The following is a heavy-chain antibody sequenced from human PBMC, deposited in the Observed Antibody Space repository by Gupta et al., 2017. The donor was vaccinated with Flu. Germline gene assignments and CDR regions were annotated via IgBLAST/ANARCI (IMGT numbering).Heavy chain of an antibody. CDR1: GGSISSYY. V-gene: IGHV4-59*01. CDR3: ARDGAMDGDDGFDY. J-gene: IGHJ4*02. Sequence: QVQLQESGPGLVKPSETLSLTCTVSGGSISSYYWSWIRHPPGKGLEWIGYIYYSGSTNYNPSLKSRVTISVDTSKNQFSLKLSSVTAADTAVYYCARDGAMDGDDGFDYWGQGTLVTVSS. CDR2: IYYSGST. D-gene: IGHD4-17*01.